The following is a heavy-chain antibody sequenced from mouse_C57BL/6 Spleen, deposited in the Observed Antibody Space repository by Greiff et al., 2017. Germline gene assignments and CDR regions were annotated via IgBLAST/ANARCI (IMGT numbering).Heavy chain of an antibody. Sequence: VQLQQSGPELVKPGASVKISCKASGYAFSSSWMNWVKQRPGKGLEWIGRIYPGDGDTNYNGKFKGKATLTADKSSSTAYMQLSSLTSEDSAVYFCARGGGNSYAMDYWGQGTSVTVSS. J-gene: IGHJ4*01. CDR3: ARGGGNSYAMDY. D-gene: IGHD2-1*01. V-gene: IGHV1-82*01. CDR1: GYAFSSSW. CDR2: IYPGDGDT.